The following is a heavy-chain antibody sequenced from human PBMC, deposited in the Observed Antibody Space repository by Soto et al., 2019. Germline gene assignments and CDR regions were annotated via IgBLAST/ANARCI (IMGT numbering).Heavy chain of an antibody. Sequence: GASVKVSCKASGGTFSSYTISWVRQAPGQGLEWMGRIIPILGIANYAQKFQGRVTITADKSTSTAYMELSSLRSEDTAVYYCARVKGIAAAVRFDPWGQGTLVTVSS. V-gene: IGHV1-69*02. D-gene: IGHD6-13*01. CDR2: IIPILGIA. J-gene: IGHJ5*02. CDR1: GGTFSSYT. CDR3: ARVKGIAAAVRFDP.